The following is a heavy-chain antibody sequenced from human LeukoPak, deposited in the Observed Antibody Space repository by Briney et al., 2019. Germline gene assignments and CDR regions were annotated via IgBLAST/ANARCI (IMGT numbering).Heavy chain of an antibody. D-gene: IGHD6-13*01. CDR2: ISSSGSTI. CDR1: GFTFSDYY. CDR3: ARIPTYSSSWYGLYYYYMDV. Sequence: GGSLRHSCAASGFTFSDYYMSWIRQAPGKGLEWVSYISSSGSTIYYADSVKGRFTISRDNAKNSLYLQMNSLRAEDTAVYYCARIPTYSSSWYGLYYYYMDVWGKGTTVTVSS. J-gene: IGHJ6*03. V-gene: IGHV3-11*04.